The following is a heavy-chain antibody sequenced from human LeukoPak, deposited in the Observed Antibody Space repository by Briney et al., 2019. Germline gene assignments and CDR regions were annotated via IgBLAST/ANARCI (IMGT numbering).Heavy chain of an antibody. CDR2: IRVRGGST. D-gene: IGHD4-23*01. J-gene: IGHJ6*02. Sequence: GGSLRLSCGASGDTFSIYAQSCVRHAPGRAREWGSDIRVRGGSTCYADSVKGRFNIYRGNSKNTLYLQMNSLRAEDRALYYGATAFLWWGDCGGDYYYNVDVWGQGTMVTVSS. CDR3: ATAFLWWGDCGGDYYYNVDV. V-gene: IGHV3-23*01. CDR1: GDTFSIYA.